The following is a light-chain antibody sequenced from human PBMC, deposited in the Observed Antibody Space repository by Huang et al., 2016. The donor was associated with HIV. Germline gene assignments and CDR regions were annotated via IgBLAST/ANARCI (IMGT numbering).Light chain of an antibody. V-gene: IGKV3-11*01. Sequence: EIVLTQSPATLSLSPGDRATLSCRAIQSVSSYFAWYQQKPGQAPRLLIYATSNSATGVPARFSGSGSGTDFTLTISSLEPEDFANHYCQQRISWPPSYTFGQGTKVEI. CDR3: QQRISWPPSYT. CDR2: ATS. CDR1: QSVSSY. J-gene: IGKJ2*01.